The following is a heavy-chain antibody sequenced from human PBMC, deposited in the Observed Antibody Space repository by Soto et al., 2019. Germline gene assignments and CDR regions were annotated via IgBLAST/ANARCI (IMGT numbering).Heavy chain of an antibody. Sequence: QVQLVQSGAEVKKPGASVKVSCKASGNTFTSYYMHWVRQAPGQGLEWMGIINPSGGSRNYAKKFQGRVTMTRDTSKITVYMEVGCLRSEDTPVYYCARVGTYGYHRGLQHWGQVTPVTVSS. V-gene: IGHV1-46*01. J-gene: IGHJ1*01. CDR1: GNTFTSYY. CDR3: ARVGTYGYHRGLQH. CDR2: INPSGGSR. D-gene: IGHD4-17*01.